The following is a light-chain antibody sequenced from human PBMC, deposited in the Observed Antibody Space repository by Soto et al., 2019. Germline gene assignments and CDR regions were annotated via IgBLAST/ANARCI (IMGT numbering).Light chain of an antibody. CDR3: QQQRNRPPRT. V-gene: IGKV3-11*01. CDR1: QSVSRY. J-gene: IGKJ4*01. CDR2: DAS. Sequence: EIVLTQSPATLSLSPGERATLSCRASQSVSRYLAWYQQKPGQTPRLLIYDASHRATGIPARFSGSGSATDFTLTITSLQQAEFAVDYCQQQRNRPPRTFGGGTKVEIK.